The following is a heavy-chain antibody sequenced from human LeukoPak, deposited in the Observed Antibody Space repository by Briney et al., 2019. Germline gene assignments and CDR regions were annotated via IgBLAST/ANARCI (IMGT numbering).Heavy chain of an antibody. CDR3: ARGSLQYRDSYNYYMDV. CDR2: IYSGST. Sequence: SETLSLTCAVSGDSIKDYYWSWIRQTPGRGLNLIGYIYSGSTNYNPSLKSRATISVDTSKNQVSLKLRSVTAADTAVYYCARGSLQYRDSYNYYMDVWGKGTTVTVAS. CDR1: GDSIKDYY. V-gene: IGHV4-59*01. J-gene: IGHJ6*03. D-gene: IGHD2-2*01.